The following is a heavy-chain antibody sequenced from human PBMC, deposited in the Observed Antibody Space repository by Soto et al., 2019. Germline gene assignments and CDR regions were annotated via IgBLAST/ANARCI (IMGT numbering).Heavy chain of an antibody. CDR2: IYYSGST. Sequence: SETLSLTCTVSGGSISSYYWSWIRQPPGKGLEWIGYIYYSGSTNYNPSLKSRVTISVDTSKNQFSLKLSSVTAADTAVYYCARVTKGGSGSYYEFFDYWGQGTLVTVSS. CDR3: ARVTKGGSGSYYEFFDY. D-gene: IGHD3-10*01. CDR1: GGSISSYY. V-gene: IGHV4-59*08. J-gene: IGHJ4*02.